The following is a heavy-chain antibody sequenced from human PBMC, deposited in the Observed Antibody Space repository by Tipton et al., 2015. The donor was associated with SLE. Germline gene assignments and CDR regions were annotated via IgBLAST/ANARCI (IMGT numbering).Heavy chain of an antibody. CDR3: ARDESGFKDFFDY. J-gene: IGHJ4*02. Sequence: QSGPEVKKPGASVKVSCKASGYTLTNYGFNWVRQAPGQGLGWMGWIGADNGNTNYALKFQGRVTMTRDKTTSTAYMELRSLRSDDTAIYYCARDESGFKDFFDYWGQGTLVTVSS. CDR2: IGADNGNT. D-gene: IGHD5-12*01. V-gene: IGHV1-18*01. CDR1: GYTLTNYG.